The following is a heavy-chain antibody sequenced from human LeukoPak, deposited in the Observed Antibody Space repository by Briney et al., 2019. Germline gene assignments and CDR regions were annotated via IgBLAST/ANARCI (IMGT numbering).Heavy chain of an antibody. V-gene: IGHV4-39*01. CDR2: IYYIGST. D-gene: IGHD1-26*01. CDR3: ARQGSGNYLSPVNY. CDR1: GGSISSSSYY. J-gene: IGHJ4*02. Sequence: PSQNLSLTCTVTGGSISSSSYYWGWIRQPTGKGLEWIGTIYYIGSTYYNPSLKSRVTISVDTSKNQFSLKLSSVTAADTAVYYCARQGSGNYLSPVNYWGQGTLVTVSS.